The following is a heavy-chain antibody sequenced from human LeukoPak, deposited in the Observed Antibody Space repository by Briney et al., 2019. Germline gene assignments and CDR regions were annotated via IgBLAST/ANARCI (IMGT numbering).Heavy chain of an antibody. J-gene: IGHJ6*03. CDR2: ISYDGSNK. V-gene: IGHV3-30-3*01. CDR3: ARGGGYCSSTSCYNHYYYMDV. D-gene: IGHD2-2*02. CDR1: SFPYINYA. Sequence: GGSLRLSCAASSFPYINYAMHWVRQAPGKGLEWVAVISYDGSNKYYADSVKGRFTISRDNSKNTLYLQMNSPRAEDTAVYYCARGGGYCSSTSCYNHYYYMDVWGKGTTVTVSS.